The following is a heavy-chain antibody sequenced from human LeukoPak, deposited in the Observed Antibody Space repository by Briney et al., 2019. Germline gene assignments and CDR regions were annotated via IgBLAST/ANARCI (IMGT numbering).Heavy chain of an antibody. CDR3: AKPPYYYYGSGSYFLEY. Sequence: GGSLSLPCAASGFTFSSYAMSWVRQAPGKGLEWVSAISGSGGSTYYADSVKGRFTISRDNSKNTLYLQMNSLRAEDTAVYYCAKPPYYYYGSGSYFLEYWGQGPLVTVSS. V-gene: IGHV3-23*01. CDR2: ISGSGGST. J-gene: IGHJ4*02. D-gene: IGHD3-10*01. CDR1: GFTFSSYA.